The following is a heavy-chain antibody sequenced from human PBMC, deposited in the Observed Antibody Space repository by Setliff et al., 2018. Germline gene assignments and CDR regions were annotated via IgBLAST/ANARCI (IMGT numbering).Heavy chain of an antibody. CDR1: GYTFTSYG. CDR2: ISAYNGNT. J-gene: IGHJ5*02. V-gene: IGHV1-18*01. D-gene: IGHD6-13*01. CDR3: ARGYSSSWQSRMGFDP. Sequence: ASVKVSCKASGYTFTSYGISWVRQAPGQGLEWMRWISAYNGNTNYAQKLQGRVTMTTDTSTSTAYMELRSLRSDDTAVYYCARGYSSSWQSRMGFDPWGQGTLVTVSS.